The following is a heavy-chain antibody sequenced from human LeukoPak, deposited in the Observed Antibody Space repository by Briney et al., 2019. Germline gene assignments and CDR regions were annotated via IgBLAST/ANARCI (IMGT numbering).Heavy chain of an antibody. Sequence: ASVKVSCKASGYTFSGYYMHWVRQAPGQGLEWMGWINPKSGGTNEAQKFHDRVTMTRDTSIRTAYKEVSRLRSDDTAAYYCARSPDILTGENFDYWGQGTLVTVSS. CDR3: ARSPDILTGENFDY. J-gene: IGHJ4*02. CDR2: INPKSGGT. CDR1: GYTFSGYY. V-gene: IGHV1-2*02. D-gene: IGHD3-9*01.